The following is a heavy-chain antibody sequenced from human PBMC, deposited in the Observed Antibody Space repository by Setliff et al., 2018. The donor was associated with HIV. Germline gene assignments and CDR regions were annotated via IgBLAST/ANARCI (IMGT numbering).Heavy chain of an antibody. CDR3: ARVSHSRRIDY. CDR2: IKQDGSEK. CDR1: GFTFSSYW. J-gene: IGHJ4*02. Sequence: PGGSLRLSCAASGFTFSSYWMSWVRQAPGKGLEWVANIKQDGSEKYYVDSVKGRFTISRDNAKNSLYLQMNSLRAEDTAAYYCARVSHSRRIDYWGQGTLVTVS. V-gene: IGHV3-7*01. D-gene: IGHD6-13*01.